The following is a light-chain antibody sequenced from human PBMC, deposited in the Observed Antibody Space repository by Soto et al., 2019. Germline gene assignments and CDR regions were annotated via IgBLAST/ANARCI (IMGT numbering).Light chain of an antibody. CDR2: GAS. Sequence: ELVLTQSPGTLSLSPGARATLSCRASQSVSNNYLAWYQQKPGQAPRLLIVGASSRATGIPDRFSGGGSGTDLTITISRLEPEDGELYDGHQYDNSPLTFGGGTKVDIK. V-gene: IGKV3-20*01. CDR3: HQYDNSPLT. J-gene: IGKJ4*01. CDR1: QSVSNNY.